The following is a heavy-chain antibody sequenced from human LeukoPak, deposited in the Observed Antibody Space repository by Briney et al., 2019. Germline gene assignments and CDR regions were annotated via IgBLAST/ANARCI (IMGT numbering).Heavy chain of an antibody. J-gene: IGHJ5*02. V-gene: IGHV4-34*01. CDR1: GGSISSYY. Sequence: TSETLSLTCTVSGGSISSYYWSWIRQPPGKGLEWIGEINHSGSTNYNPSLKSRVTISVDTSKNQFSLKLSSVTAADTAVYYCARGLVYDFWSGYYYNWFDPWGQGTLVTVSS. D-gene: IGHD3-3*01. CDR3: ARGLVYDFWSGYYYNWFDP. CDR2: INHSGST.